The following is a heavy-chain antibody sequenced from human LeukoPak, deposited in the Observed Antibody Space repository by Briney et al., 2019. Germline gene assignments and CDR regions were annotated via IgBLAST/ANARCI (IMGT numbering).Heavy chain of an antibody. J-gene: IGHJ6*04. CDR1: GGSISSYY. Sequence: SGTLSLTCTVSGGSISSYYWSWIRQPPGKGLEWIGYIYYSGSTNYNPSLKSRVTISVDTSKNQFSLKLSSVTAADTAVYYCARDLSGYCSSTSCYYGMDVWGKGTTVTVSS. CDR3: ARDLSGYCSSTSCYYGMDV. D-gene: IGHD2-2*03. CDR2: IYYSGST. V-gene: IGHV4-59*01.